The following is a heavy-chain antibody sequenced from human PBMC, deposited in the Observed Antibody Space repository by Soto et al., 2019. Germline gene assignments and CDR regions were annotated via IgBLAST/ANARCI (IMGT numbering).Heavy chain of an antibody. CDR1: AFTCSSSW. V-gene: IGHV3-7*01. D-gene: IGHD3-10*01. J-gene: IGHJ4*02. CDR2: IKQDGSEK. CDR3: ARPYGSGSYPLDYFDY. Sequence: EVQLVESGGGLVQPGGSLRLSCAASAFTCSSSWMSWVRQAPGKGLEWVANIKQDGSEKYYVDSVKGRFTISRDNAKNSLYLQMNSLRAEDTAVYYCARPYGSGSYPLDYFDYWGQGTLVTVSS.